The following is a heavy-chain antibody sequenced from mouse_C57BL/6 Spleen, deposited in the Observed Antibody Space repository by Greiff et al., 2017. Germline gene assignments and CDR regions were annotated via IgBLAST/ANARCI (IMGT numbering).Heavy chain of an antibody. CDR3: TTRDYGSSYDAY. CDR2: IDPEDGDT. CDR1: GFNIKDYY. Sequence: EVQLQQSGAELVRPGASVKLSCTASGFNIKDYYMHWVKQRPEQGLEWIGRIDPEDGDTEYAPKFQGKATMTANTSSNTAYLQLSSLTSEDTAVYYCTTRDYGSSYDAYWGQGTLVTVSA. V-gene: IGHV14-1*01. D-gene: IGHD1-1*01. J-gene: IGHJ3*01.